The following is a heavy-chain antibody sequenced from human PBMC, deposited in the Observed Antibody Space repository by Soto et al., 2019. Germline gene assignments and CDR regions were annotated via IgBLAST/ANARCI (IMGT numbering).Heavy chain of an antibody. Sequence: QVHLVQSGAEVKKPGASVKVSCKASGYTFTSYGITWVRQAPGQGLEWMGWISAHNGNTDYAQKLQGRVIVTRDTSTSTAYMELRSLRSDDTAVYYGARGRYGDYWGQGAVVTVSS. D-gene: IGHD1-1*01. J-gene: IGHJ4*02. V-gene: IGHV1-18*01. CDR1: GYTFTSYG. CDR2: ISAHNGNT. CDR3: ARGRYGDY.